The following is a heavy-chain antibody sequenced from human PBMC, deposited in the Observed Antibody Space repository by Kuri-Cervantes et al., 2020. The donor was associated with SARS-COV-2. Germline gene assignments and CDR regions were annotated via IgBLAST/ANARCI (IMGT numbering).Heavy chain of an antibody. CDR2: ITENGRKT. Sequence: GGSLRLSCAASGFTFSSFAMSWVRQAPGKGLEWVSAITENGRKTYFADSVKGRFTISRGNSKSMLFLQMSGLTDEDTARYYCARPSRGGFDYWGQGSLVTVSS. CDR1: GFTFSSFA. V-gene: IGHV3-23*01. CDR3: ARPSRGGFDY. J-gene: IGHJ4*02.